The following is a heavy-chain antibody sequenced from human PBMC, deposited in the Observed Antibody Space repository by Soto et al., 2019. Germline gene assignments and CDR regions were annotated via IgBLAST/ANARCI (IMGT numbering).Heavy chain of an antibody. J-gene: IGHJ4*02. V-gene: IGHV3-23*01. Sequence: EVQLLESGGGLVQPGGSLRLSYAASGFTFSSYAMSWVRQAPGKGLEWVSAISGSGGSTYYADSVKGRFTISRDNSKNTLYLQMNSLRAEDTAVYYCAKLGCGGDCYSDYWGQGTLVTVSS. D-gene: IGHD2-21*02. CDR3: AKLGCGGDCYSDY. CDR2: ISGSGGST. CDR1: GFTFSSYA.